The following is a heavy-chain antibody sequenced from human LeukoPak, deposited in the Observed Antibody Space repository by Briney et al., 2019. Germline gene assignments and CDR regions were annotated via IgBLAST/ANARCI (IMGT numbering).Heavy chain of an antibody. CDR1: GYSTSSGYY. J-gene: IGHJ4*02. V-gene: IGHV4-38-2*02. Sequence: PSETLSLTCTVSGYSTSSGYYCGWIRQPPGKGLEWIGSIYHSGSTYYNPSLKSRVTISVDTSKDQFSLKLSSVTAADTAVYYCARDSMDFWSGYYPFDYWGQGTLVTVSS. CDR3: ARDSMDFWSGYYPFDY. CDR2: IYHSGST. D-gene: IGHD3-3*01.